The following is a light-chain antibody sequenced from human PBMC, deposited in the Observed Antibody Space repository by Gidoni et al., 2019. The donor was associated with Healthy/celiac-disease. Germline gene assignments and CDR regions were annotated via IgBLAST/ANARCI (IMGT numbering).Light chain of an antibody. CDR2: GAS. J-gene: IGKJ1*01. Sequence: ELVLTQSPGTLSFSPGERATLFCRASQSVSSSYLAWYQQKPGQAPRLLIYGASSRATGIPDRFSGSGSGTDFTLTISRLEPEDFAVYYCQQYGSSPPWTFGQGTKVEIK. CDR3: QQYGSSPPWT. CDR1: QSVSSSY. V-gene: IGKV3-20*01.